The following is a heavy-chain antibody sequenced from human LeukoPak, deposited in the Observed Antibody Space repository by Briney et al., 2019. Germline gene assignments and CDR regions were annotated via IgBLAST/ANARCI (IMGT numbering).Heavy chain of an antibody. D-gene: IGHD2-15*01. CDR3: TTIRGFCGGRSCLGY. CDR2: IKNEVDGGTT. Sequence: GGSLRLSCAVSGFTFSHAWMSRVRQAPGKGLEWVGRIKNEVDGGTTDYAAPVKGRFTIARDDSKNTLYLQMNSLKSEDTAVYYCTTIRGFCGGRSCLGYWGQGTLVTVSS. V-gene: IGHV3-15*01. CDR1: GFTFSHAW. J-gene: IGHJ4*02.